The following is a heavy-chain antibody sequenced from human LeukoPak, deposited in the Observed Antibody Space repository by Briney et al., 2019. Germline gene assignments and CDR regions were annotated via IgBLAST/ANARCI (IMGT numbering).Heavy chain of an antibody. V-gene: IGHV1-46*01. D-gene: IGHD6-6*01. CDR1: GGTFSSYA. J-gene: IGHJ4*02. Sequence: ASVKVSCKASGGTFSSYAISWVRQAPGQGLEWMGIINPSGGSTSYAQKFQGRVAMTRDTSTSTVYMELSSLRSEDTAVYYCARGSSSSNHFDYWGQGTLVTVSS. CDR2: INPSGGST. CDR3: ARGSSSSNHFDY.